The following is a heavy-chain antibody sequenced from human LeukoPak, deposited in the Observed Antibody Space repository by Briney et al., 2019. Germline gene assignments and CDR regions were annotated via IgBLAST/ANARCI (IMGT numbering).Heavy chain of an antibody. CDR1: GGSISSYY. CDR2: IYYSGST. J-gene: IGHJ4*02. CDR3: ARHESAVGALFY. V-gene: IGHV4-59*08. Sequence: PSETLSLTCTVSGGSISSYYWSWIRQPPGKGLEWIGYIYYSGSTNYNPSLKSRVTISVDTSKNNFSLRLASVTAADTAMYYCARHESAVGALFYWGQGTLVTVSS. D-gene: IGHD1-26*01.